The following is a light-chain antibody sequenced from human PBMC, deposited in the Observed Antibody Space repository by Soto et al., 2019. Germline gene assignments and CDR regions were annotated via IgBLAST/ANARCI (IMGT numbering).Light chain of an antibody. V-gene: IGLV2-11*01. CDR3: SSYAGSSTWV. J-gene: IGLJ3*02. Sequence: QSALTQPRSVSGSPGQSVTISCTGTSSDVGGYNYVSWYQQHPGKAPKLMINDVSKRPSGVPDRFSGSKSGNTASLTISGLQPEDEADYYCSSYAGSSTWVFGGGTQLTVL. CDR2: DVS. CDR1: SSDVGGYNY.